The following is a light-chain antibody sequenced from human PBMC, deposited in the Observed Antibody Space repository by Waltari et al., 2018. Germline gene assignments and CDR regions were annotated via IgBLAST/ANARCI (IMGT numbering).Light chain of an antibody. CDR3: QQANSFPLT. Sequence: DIQMTQSPSSVSASVGDRVTLTCRASQDIGSWLAWYQQKPGKAPKVLIYGAFSLQSGVPSRFSGSGSGTAFTLTISSLQPEDFATYYCQQANSFPLTFGGGTKVEFK. CDR1: QDIGSW. J-gene: IGKJ4*01. CDR2: GAF. V-gene: IGKV1-12*01.